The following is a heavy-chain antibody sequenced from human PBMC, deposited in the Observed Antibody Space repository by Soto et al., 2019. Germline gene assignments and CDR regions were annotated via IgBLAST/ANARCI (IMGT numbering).Heavy chain of an antibody. J-gene: IGHJ6*02. CDR3: ARLIGRVATGRQYYYYGMDV. CDR2: IYPGDSDT. Sequence: GESLKISCKGSGYSFTSYWIGWVRQTPGKGLEWMGIIYPGDSDTGYSPSFQGQVTISADKSISTAYLQWSSLKASDTAMYYCARLIGRVATGRQYYYYGMDVWGQGTTVTVSS. D-gene: IGHD5-12*01. CDR1: GYSFTSYW. V-gene: IGHV5-51*01.